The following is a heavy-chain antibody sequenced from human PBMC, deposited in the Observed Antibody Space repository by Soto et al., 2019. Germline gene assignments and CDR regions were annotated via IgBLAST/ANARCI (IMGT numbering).Heavy chain of an antibody. V-gene: IGHV3-64*01. D-gene: IGHD2-15*01. J-gene: IGHJ5*02. CDR1: GFSFSSYA. Sequence: GGSLGLSCAASGFSFSSYAMHWVRQAPGKGLEYVSAISSNGGSTYYANSVKGRFTISRDNSKNTLYLQMGSLRADDTAVYYCARDIVEVVAYRGNSFDPWGQGTLVTVSS. CDR2: ISSNGGST. CDR3: ARDIVEVVAYRGNSFDP.